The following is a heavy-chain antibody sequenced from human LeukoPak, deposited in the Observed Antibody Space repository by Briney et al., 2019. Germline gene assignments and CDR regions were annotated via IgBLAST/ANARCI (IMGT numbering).Heavy chain of an antibody. Sequence: ASVEVSCKVSGYTLTELSMHWVRQAPGKGLEWMGGFDPEDGETIYAQKFQGRVTMTEDTSTDTAYMELSSLRSEDTAVYYCATARTYDYWSGSAYYYMDVWGKGTTVIVSS. J-gene: IGHJ6*03. D-gene: IGHD3-3*01. CDR1: GYTLTELS. CDR2: FDPEDGET. V-gene: IGHV1-24*01. CDR3: ATARTYDYWSGSAYYYMDV.